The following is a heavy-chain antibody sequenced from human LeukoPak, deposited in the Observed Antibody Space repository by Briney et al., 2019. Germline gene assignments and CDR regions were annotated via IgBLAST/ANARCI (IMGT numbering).Heavy chain of an antibody. CDR2: MNRDGSEK. J-gene: IGHJ6*02. CDR1: GFPFSDFW. CDR3: ARDGGIIRFGGQDV. V-gene: IGHV3-7*01. Sequence: GGSLRLSCAASGFPFSDFWLGWVRPAPGKGLGGVANMNRDGSEKNYVDSMKGRITISRDNAKNSLYLQMNSLRVEDTAVYYCARDGGIIRFGGQDVWGQGTTVTVS. D-gene: IGHD3-16*01.